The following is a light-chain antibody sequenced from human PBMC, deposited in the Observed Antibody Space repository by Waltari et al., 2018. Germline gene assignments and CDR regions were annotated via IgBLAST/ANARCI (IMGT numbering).Light chain of an antibody. Sequence: QSALTQPASVSGSPGQSITIPCSGVGSAVGASDSVSWHQHHPGKAPQVNIYDVTNRPSGVSDRFSASKSANTASLPISRLQPEDEADYYCSSQTLDGLVLFGGGTRLTVL. CDR1: GSAVGASDS. V-gene: IGLV2-14*03. J-gene: IGLJ2*01. CDR3: SSQTLDGLVL. CDR2: DVT.